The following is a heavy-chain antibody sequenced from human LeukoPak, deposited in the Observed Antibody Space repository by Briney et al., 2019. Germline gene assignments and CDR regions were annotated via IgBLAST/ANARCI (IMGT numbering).Heavy chain of an antibody. V-gene: IGHV4-34*01. D-gene: IGHD2-21*02. J-gene: IGHJ4*02. CDR2: INHSGST. CDR3: ARGNRPDIVVVADHFDY. CDR1: GGSFSGCY. Sequence: SETLSLTCVVYGGSFSGCYWSWIRQPPGKGLEWIGEINHSGSTNYNPSLKSRVTISVDTSKNQFSLKLSSVTAADTAVYYCARGNRPDIVVVADHFDYWGQGTLVTVSS.